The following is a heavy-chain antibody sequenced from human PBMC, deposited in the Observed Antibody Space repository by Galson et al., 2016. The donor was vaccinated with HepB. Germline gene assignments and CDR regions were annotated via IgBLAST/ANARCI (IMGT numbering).Heavy chain of an antibody. CDR3: ERESPHIAVPVLDD. Sequence: SLRLSCAASGFVFSSYGIHWVRQAPGKGLEWVALIWHDGSNQYYADSVKGRFTISRDNSKNTLYLQMNSLRAEDSAVYYCERESPHIAVPVLDDWGQGTLVTVSS. CDR1: GFVFSSYG. CDR2: IWHDGSNQ. J-gene: IGHJ4*02. V-gene: IGHV3-33*01. D-gene: IGHD6-19*01.